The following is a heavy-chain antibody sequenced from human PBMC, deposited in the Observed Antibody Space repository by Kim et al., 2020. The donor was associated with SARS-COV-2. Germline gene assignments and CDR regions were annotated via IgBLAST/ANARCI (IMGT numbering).Heavy chain of an antibody. Sequence: SETLSLTCTVSGGSISSYYWSWIRQPPGKGLEWIGYIYYSGSTNYNPSLKSRVTISVDTSKNQFSLKLSSVTAADTAVYYCARGGGGSAILKTYNWFDPWGQGTLVTVSS. V-gene: IGHV4-59*01. CDR1: GGSISSYY. D-gene: IGHD3-9*01. J-gene: IGHJ5*02. CDR2: IYYSGST. CDR3: ARGGGGSAILKTYNWFDP.